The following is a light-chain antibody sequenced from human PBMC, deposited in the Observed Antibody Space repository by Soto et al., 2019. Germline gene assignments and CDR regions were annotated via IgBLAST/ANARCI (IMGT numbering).Light chain of an antibody. J-gene: IGKJ2*01. V-gene: IGKV3-20*01. CDR2: GSS. Sequence: EIVLTQSPGTLSLSPGERATLSCRASQSVSSSSYLAWYQQKPGQAPRLLIYGSSSRATGIPDKFSGSGSDTDLTLTISRLDPEDLAVYYCRQYGSSPSYTFAQGTRLELK. CDR3: RQYGSSPSYT. CDR1: QSVSSSSY.